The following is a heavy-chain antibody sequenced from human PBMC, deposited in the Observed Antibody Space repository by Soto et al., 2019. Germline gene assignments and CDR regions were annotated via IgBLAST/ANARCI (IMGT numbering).Heavy chain of an antibody. CDR3: ARGIGYYYYGMDV. J-gene: IGHJ6*02. CDR1: GYTFTSYY. CDR2: INTSGGST. V-gene: IGHV1-46*01. Sequence: QVQLVQSGAEVKKPGASVKVSCKASGYTFTSYYMHWVRQAPGQGLEWMGIINTSGGSTSYAQKFQGRVTMTSDTSTITVYMELSSLRSEDTAVYYCARGIGYYYYGMDVWGQGTTVTVSS. D-gene: IGHD2-21*01.